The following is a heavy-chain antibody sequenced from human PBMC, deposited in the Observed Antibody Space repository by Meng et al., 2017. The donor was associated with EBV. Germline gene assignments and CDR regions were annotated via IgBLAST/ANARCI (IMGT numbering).Heavy chain of an antibody. CDR2: ISAYNGNT. CDR1: GYTFTSYG. Sequence: HVQRVQLGGGVKKPGASVKVSCKASGYTFTSYGISWVRQAPGQGLEWMGWISAYNGNTNYAQKLQGRVTMTTDTSTSTAYMELRSLRSDDTAVYYCARVRTFGGVIPPDYWGQGTLVTVSS. V-gene: IGHV1-18*01. CDR3: ARVRTFGGVIPPDY. D-gene: IGHD3-16*02. J-gene: IGHJ4*02.